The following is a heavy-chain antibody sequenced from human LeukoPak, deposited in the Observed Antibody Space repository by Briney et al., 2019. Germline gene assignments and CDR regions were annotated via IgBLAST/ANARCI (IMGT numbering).Heavy chain of an antibody. CDR2: IDPYSGGT. V-gene: IGHV1-2*02. CDR1: GSSFTGHF. Sequence: GASVRVSCKASGSSFTGHFMHWVRQAPGHGLEWMGWIDPYSGGTNYAQEFQGRVTLARDTSISTAYMELSRLRSDDTAVYYCARWRGYSSGWSGLFDDWGQGTLVTVSS. CDR3: ARWRGYSSGWSGLFDD. D-gene: IGHD6-19*01. J-gene: IGHJ4*02.